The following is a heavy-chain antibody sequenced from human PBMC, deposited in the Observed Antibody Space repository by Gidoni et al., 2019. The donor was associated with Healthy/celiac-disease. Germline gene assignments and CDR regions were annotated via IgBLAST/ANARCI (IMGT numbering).Heavy chain of an antibody. Sequence: QVQLVQSGAAVKKPGSSVKVSCKASGGTFSSYAILWGRQAPGQGLGWMGGIIPVFGTANYAQKFKGRVTITADESTGTAYMELSSLRSEDTAVYYCARDYPGDCSSTSCLLNWFDPWGQGTLVTVSS. V-gene: IGHV1-69*01. CDR2: IIPVFGTA. CDR3: ARDYPGDCSSTSCLLNWFDP. J-gene: IGHJ5*02. CDR1: GGTFSSYA. D-gene: IGHD2-2*01.